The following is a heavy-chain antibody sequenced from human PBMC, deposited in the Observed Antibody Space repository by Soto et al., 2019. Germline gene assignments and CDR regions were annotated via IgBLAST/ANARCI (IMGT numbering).Heavy chain of an antibody. Sequence: ASVKVSCKASGYTFTSYGISWVRQAPGQGLEWMGWISAYNGNTNYAQKLQGRVTMTTDTSTSTAYMELRSLRSDDTAVYYCARVDDSTSPEPTLDWGQGTLVTVSS. V-gene: IGHV1-18*01. D-gene: IGHD6-13*01. CDR2: ISAYNGNT. CDR3: ARVDDSTSPEPTLD. J-gene: IGHJ4*02. CDR1: GYTFTSYG.